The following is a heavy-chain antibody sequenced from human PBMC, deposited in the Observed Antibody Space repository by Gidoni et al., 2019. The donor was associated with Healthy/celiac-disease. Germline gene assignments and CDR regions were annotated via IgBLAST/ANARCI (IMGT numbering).Heavy chain of an antibody. V-gene: IGHV1-3*01. CDR1: GYTFTSYA. CDR2: INAGNGNT. CDR3: ARETVEDIVVVVAAAPYYYYGMDV. J-gene: IGHJ6*02. D-gene: IGHD2-15*01. Sequence: QVQLVQSGAEVKKPGASVKVSCKASGYTFTSYAMHWVRQAPGQRLEWMGWINAGNGNTKYSQKFQGRVTITRDTSASTAYMELSSLRSEDTAVYYCARETVEDIVVVVAAAPYYYYGMDVWGQGTTVTVSS.